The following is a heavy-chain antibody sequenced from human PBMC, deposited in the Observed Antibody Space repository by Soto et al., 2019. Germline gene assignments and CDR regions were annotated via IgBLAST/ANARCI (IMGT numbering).Heavy chain of an antibody. J-gene: IGHJ4*02. D-gene: IGHD7-27*01. V-gene: IGHV1-69*02. CDR2: IIPILGMA. CDR3: ARGPLTGFDY. Sequence: QVQLVQSGAEVKKPGSSVKVSCKAPGGTFSSYTINWVRQAPGQGLEWMGKIIPILGMANYAQKFQGRATIAADKSTSTACMELSSLISDDTAVYYCARGPLTGFDYWGQGTLVTVSS. CDR1: GGTFSSYT.